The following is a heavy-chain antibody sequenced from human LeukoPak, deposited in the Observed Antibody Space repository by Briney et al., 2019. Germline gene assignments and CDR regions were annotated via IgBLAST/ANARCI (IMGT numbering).Heavy chain of an antibody. CDR3: ANEAMAGTLIS. CDR2: ISYDGSNK. V-gene: IGHV3-30*18. J-gene: IGHJ5*02. Sequence: GGSLRLSCAASGFTFSSYGMHWVRQAPGKGLEWVAVISYDGSNKYYADSVKGRFTISRDNSKNTLYLQMNSLRAEDTAVYYCANEAMAGTLISWGQGTLVTVSS. D-gene: IGHD6-19*01. CDR1: GFTFSSYG.